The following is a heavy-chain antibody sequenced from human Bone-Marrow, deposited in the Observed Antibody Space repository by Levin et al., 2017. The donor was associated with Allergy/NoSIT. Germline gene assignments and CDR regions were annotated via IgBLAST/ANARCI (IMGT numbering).Heavy chain of an antibody. Sequence: PGGSLRLSCAASGFTFSNYGMYWVRQAPGKGLEWVAIIWYDGSKKYYADSVKGRFTISRDDSKNTLYLQMNSLRAEDTAVYYCARDLGNYDSGSSYSDYWGQGTPVTVSS. J-gene: IGHJ4*02. CDR1: GFTFSNYG. D-gene: IGHD3-10*01. CDR2: IWYDGSKK. CDR3: ARDLGNYDSGSSYSDY. V-gene: IGHV3-33*01.